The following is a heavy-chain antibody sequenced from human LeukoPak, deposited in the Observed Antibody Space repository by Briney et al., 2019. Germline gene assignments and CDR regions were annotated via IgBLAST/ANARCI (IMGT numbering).Heavy chain of an antibody. D-gene: IGHD2-2*01. CDR3: ARGVVVVPAARDRWFDP. V-gene: IGHV1-2*06. J-gene: IGHJ5*02. Sequence: ASVKVSCKASGYTFTGYYMHWVRQAPGQGLEWMGRINPNSGGTNYAQKFQGRVTMTRDTSISTAYMELSRLRSDDTAVYYCARGVVVVPAARDRWFDPWGQGTLVTVSS. CDR1: GYTFTGYY. CDR2: INPNSGGT.